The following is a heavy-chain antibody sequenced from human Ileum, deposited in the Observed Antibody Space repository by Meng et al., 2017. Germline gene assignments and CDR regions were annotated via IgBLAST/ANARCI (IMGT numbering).Heavy chain of an antibody. CDR2: ISRDSNYI. CDR1: GFTFSSHS. J-gene: IGHJ4*02. Sequence: GGSLRLSCAASGFTFSSHSMNWVRQAPGKGLEWVSSISRDSNYIYCANSVRGRFTISRDNAKNSLFLQMNNLRAEDTAVYYCAAELGYCSGGSCSVIDSWGQGTLVTVSS. V-gene: IGHV3-21*01. CDR3: AAELGYCSGGSCSVIDS. D-gene: IGHD2-15*01.